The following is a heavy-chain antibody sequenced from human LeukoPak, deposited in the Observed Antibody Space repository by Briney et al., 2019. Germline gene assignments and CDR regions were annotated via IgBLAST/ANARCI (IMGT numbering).Heavy chain of an antibody. D-gene: IGHD6-19*01. J-gene: IGHJ4*02. CDR1: GGSIGSYY. Sequence: SETLSLTCTVSGGSIGSYYWSWIRQPPGKGLEWIGYIYYSGSTNYNPSLKSRVTISVDTSKNQFSLKLSSVTAADTAVYYCARRDSTGWSAHFDYWGQGTLVTVSS. V-gene: IGHV4-59*08. CDR3: ARRDSTGWSAHFDY. CDR2: IYYSGST.